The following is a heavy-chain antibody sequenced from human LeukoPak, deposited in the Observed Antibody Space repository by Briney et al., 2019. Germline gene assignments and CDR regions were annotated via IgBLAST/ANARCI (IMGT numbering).Heavy chain of an antibody. Sequence: GGSLRLSCAASGFTVSSNYMSWVRQAPGKGLEWVSVIYSGGSTYYADSVKGRFTISRDNSKNTLYLRMNSLRAEDTAVYYCARVRWELLSGYFQHWGQGTLVTVSS. CDR2: IYSGGST. CDR3: ARVRWELLSGYFQH. V-gene: IGHV3-53*01. D-gene: IGHD1-26*01. J-gene: IGHJ1*01. CDR1: GFTVSSNY.